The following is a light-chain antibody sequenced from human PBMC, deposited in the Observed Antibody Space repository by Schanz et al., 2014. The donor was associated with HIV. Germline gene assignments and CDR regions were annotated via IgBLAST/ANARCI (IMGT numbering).Light chain of an antibody. J-gene: IGKJ2*01. Sequence: IQLTQSPSSLSASVGDRVIITCRASQDISNWLAWYQQKPGKAPKLLIYRASALESGVPSRFSGSGSGTDFTLTISSLQPEDFATYYCQQTYNMPFTFGQGTKLEIK. CDR2: RAS. CDR3: QQTYNMPFT. V-gene: IGKV1-12*01. CDR1: QDISNW.